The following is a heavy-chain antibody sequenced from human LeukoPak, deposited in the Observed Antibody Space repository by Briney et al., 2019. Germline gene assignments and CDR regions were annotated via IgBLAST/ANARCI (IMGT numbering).Heavy chain of an antibody. J-gene: IGHJ6*02. V-gene: IGHV4-34*01. CDR1: GGSISSYY. Sequence: SETLSLTCTVSGGSISSYYWSWIHQPPGKGLEWIGEINHSGSTNYNPSLKSRVTISVDTSKNQFSLKLSSVTAADTAVYYCARPDYYYGMDVWGQGTTVTVSS. CDR2: INHSGST. CDR3: ARPDYYYGMDV.